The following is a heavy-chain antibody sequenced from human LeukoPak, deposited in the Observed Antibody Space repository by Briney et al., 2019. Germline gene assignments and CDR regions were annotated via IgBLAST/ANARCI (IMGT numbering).Heavy chain of an antibody. CDR3: ARGHRTLSTTVTTIYFDY. CDR2: INHNGST. CDR1: GGSFSGYY. Sequence: SETLSLTCAVYGGSFSGYYWSWIRQPPGKGLEWIGEINHNGSTNYNPSLKSRVTISVDTSKNQFSLKLSSVTAADTAVYYCARGHRTLSTTVTTIYFDYWGQGTLVTVSS. D-gene: IGHD4-17*01. J-gene: IGHJ4*02. V-gene: IGHV4-34*01.